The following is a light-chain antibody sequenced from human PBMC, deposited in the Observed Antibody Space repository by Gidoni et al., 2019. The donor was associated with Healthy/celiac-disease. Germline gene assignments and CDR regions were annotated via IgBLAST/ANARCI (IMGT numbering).Light chain of an antibody. Sequence: DIQMTQSPSTLSASVGDRVTITCRASQSISSWMAWYQQKAEKAPKLLIYKATSLESGVPSRFSGSGSGTEFTQTISSLEPDDFATYYCQQYNSYPWTFGQGTKVEIK. CDR3: QQYNSYPWT. V-gene: IGKV1-5*03. J-gene: IGKJ1*01. CDR1: QSISSW. CDR2: KAT.